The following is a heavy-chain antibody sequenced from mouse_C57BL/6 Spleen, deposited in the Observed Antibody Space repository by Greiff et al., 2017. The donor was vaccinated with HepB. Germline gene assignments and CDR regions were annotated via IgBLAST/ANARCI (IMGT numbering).Heavy chain of an antibody. D-gene: IGHD1-1*01. CDR2: ISSGGDYI. V-gene: IGHV5-9-1*02. CDR1: GFTFSSYA. CDR3: TREGITTVVATPPNFDV. J-gene: IGHJ1*03. Sequence: EVQGVESGEGLVKPGGSLKLSCAASGFTFSSYAMSWVRQTPEKRLERVAYISSGGDYIYYADTVKGRFTISRDNARNTLYLQMSSLKSEDTAMYYCTREGITTVVATPPNFDVWGTGTTVTVSS.